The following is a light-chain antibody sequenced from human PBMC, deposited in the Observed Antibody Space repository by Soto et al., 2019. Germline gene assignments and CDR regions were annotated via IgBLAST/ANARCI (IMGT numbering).Light chain of an antibody. Sequence: EIALTQSPGTLSLAPGERATLSCRASQSVTANYLAWYQQKPGQAPRLLIYAASIGATGIPDRFSGSGSGTDFTLTISRLETEDFAVYYCLQYGVPLWTFGQGTQVEIK. CDR2: AAS. V-gene: IGKV3-20*01. CDR3: LQYGVPLWT. CDR1: QSVTANY. J-gene: IGKJ1*01.